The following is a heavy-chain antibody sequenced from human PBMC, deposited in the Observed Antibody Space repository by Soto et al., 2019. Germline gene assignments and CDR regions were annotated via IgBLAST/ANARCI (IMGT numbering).Heavy chain of an antibody. D-gene: IGHD5-12*01. CDR1: GYSFITSYH. J-gene: IGHJ3*02. V-gene: IGHV1-46*01. Sequence: QVQLVQSGAEVKKPGASVKVSCKASGYSFITSYHMHWVRQAPGEGLEWMGIINPTGCMPRYSQNFQGRRTMTRDPSTATDYMELSKLTSEATAVYFCARDTGYDHDAFDIWGQATRVTVSS. CDR2: INPTGCMP. CDR3: ARDTGYDHDAFDI.